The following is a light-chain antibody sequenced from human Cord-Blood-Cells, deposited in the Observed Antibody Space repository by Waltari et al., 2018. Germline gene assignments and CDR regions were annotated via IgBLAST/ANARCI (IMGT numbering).Light chain of an antibody. V-gene: IGKV2-29*02. CDR2: EFS. Sequence: TQXPLPLSVTPXQPAXXXCXXXQGXRXSDGXTYLXWYLXKPGQSPXLPIYEFSSXXSGVPXXFSGXXSGTXXTLXXXRVXAXDVGVYYXXQGIXXXYTFG. CDR3: XQGIXXXYT. J-gene: IGKJ2*01. CDR1: QGXRXSDGXTY.